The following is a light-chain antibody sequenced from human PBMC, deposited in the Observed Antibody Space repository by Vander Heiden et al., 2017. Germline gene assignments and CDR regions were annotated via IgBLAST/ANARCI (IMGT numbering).Light chain of an antibody. CDR2: WNN. J-gene: IGLJ3*02. CDR3: AAWDDSLSGLWV. V-gene: IGLV1-47*01. CDR1: SSNIGSNY. Sequence: QSVLTQPPSASGTPGQRVTISCSGSSSNIGSNYVYWYQQLPGTAPNLLIYWNNQRPSGVPARFSGSKSGTSASLAISGLRSEDEADYYCAAWDDSLSGLWVFGGGTKLTVL.